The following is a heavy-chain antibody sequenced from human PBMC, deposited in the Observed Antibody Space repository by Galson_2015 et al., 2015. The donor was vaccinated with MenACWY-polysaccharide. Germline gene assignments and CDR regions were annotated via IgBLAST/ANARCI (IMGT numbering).Heavy chain of an antibody. V-gene: IGHV3-64*01. Sequence: SLRLSCAASGFTFSSYAMHWVRQAPGKGLEYVSAISSNGGSTYYANSVEGRFTISRDNSKNTLYLQMGSLRAEDMAVYYCARSIAVAGEGVYYYYYGMDVWGQGTTVTVSS. CDR1: GFTFSSYA. J-gene: IGHJ6*02. CDR3: ARSIAVAGEGVYYYYYGMDV. D-gene: IGHD6-19*01. CDR2: ISSNGGST.